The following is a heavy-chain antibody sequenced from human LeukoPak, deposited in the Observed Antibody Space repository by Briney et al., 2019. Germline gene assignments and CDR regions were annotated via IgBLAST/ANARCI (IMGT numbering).Heavy chain of an antibody. Sequence: PSETLSLTCNVSGGFISSSTYYWGWIRQPPGKGLEWIGEINHSGSTNYNPSLKSRVTISVDTSKNQFSLKLSSVTAADTAVYYCARGRGYSYGIDYWGQGTLVTVSS. J-gene: IGHJ4*02. V-gene: IGHV4-39*07. CDR2: INHSGST. CDR1: GGFISSSTYY. D-gene: IGHD5-18*01. CDR3: ARGRGYSYGIDY.